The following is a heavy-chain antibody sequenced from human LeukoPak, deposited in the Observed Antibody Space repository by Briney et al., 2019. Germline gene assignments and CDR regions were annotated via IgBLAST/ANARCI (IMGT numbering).Heavy chain of an antibody. V-gene: IGHV3-23*01. CDR2: ISGSGGNT. CDR1: GFTFSSYA. Sequence: GESLRLSCAASGFTFSSYAMSWVRQAPGKGLEWVSGISGSGGNTFYADSVKGRFTISRDNSKNTLYLQMNSLRAEDTAVYYCAKENGAAVISHFDYWGQGTLVTVSS. D-gene: IGHD2-21*01. J-gene: IGHJ4*02. CDR3: AKENGAAVISHFDY.